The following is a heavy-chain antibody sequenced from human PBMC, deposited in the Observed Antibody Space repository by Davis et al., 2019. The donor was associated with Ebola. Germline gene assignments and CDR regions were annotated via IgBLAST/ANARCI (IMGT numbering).Heavy chain of an antibody. J-gene: IGHJ6*02. V-gene: IGHV3-23*01. D-gene: IGHD4-17*01. CDR1: GFTFSSYA. CDR3: AKVGGDYVDYYYYYGMDV. CDR2: ISGSGGST. Sequence: PGGSLRLSCAASGFTFSSYAMSWVRQAPGKGLEWVSAISGSGGSTYYADSVKGRFTISRDNSKNTLYLQMNSLRAEDTAVYYCAKVGGDYVDYYYYYGMDVWGQGTTVTVSS.